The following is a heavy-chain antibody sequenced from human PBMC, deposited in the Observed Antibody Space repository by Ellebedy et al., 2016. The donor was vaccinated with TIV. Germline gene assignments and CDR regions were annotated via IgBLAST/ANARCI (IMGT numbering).Heavy chain of an antibody. V-gene: IGHV4-34*01. J-gene: IGHJ6*03. CDR2: INHDGST. CDR3: ARGVRGTGTTYYFYYYMDV. Sequence: GSLRLSXAVYGGSFSDYYWTWIRQPPGKGLEWIGEINHDGSTTYNPSLKSRVTISVDRSKNQFSLKVSSVTAADTAVYYCARGVRGTGTTYYFYYYMDVWGKGTTVTVSS. D-gene: IGHD1-1*01. CDR1: GGSFSDYY.